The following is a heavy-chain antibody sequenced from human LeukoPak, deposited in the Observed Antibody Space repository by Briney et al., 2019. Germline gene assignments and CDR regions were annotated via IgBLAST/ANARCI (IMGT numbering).Heavy chain of an antibody. J-gene: IGHJ6*03. V-gene: IGHV4-59*01. D-gene: IGHD2-2*01. CDR1: GGSISSYY. CDR2: IYYSGST. CDR3: ARTTEGYCSSASCFGFSYSYYMDV. Sequence: SETQSLTCTVSGGSISSYYWSWIRQPPGKGLEWIGYIYYSGSTNYNPSLKSRVTISVDTSKNQFSLKLSSVIASDTAVYYCARTTEGYCSSASCFGFSYSYYMDVWGKGTTVTISS.